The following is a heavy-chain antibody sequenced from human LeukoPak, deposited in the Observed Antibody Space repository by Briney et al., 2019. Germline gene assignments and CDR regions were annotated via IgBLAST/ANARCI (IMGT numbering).Heavy chain of an antibody. Sequence: GGSLRLSCAASGFTFSSYGMHWVRQAPGKGLEWVAVIWYDGSNKYYADSVKGRFTISRDNSKNTLYLQMNSLRAEDTAVYYCARERIVVDPPYYYGMDVWGQGTTVTVSS. CDR3: ARERIVVDPPYYYGMDV. CDR2: IWYDGSNK. CDR1: GFTFSSYG. J-gene: IGHJ6*02. D-gene: IGHD3-22*01. V-gene: IGHV3-33*01.